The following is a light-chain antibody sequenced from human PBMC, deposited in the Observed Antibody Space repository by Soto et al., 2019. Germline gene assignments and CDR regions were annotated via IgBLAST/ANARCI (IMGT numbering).Light chain of an antibody. J-gene: IGKJ4*01. CDR3: QQYGSSPPLT. CDR2: GAS. V-gene: IGKV3-20*01. Sequence: EIVLTQSPGTLSLSPGERATLSCRASQSVSSSYLAWYQQKPGQAPRLLIYGASSRATGIPDSFSGSGSGTDFTLTISRLEPEDFVVYYCQQYGSSPPLTFGGGTKVEIK. CDR1: QSVSSSY.